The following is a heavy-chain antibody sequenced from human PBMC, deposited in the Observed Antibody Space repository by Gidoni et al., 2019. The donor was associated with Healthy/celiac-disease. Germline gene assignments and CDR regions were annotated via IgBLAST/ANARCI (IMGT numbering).Heavy chain of an antibody. Sequence: QLQLQESGPGLVKPSQTLSLTCTVSGGSISSGDYYWSWIRQPPGKGLEWIGYIYYSGSTYYNPSRKSRVTISVDTSKNQFSLKLSSVTAADTAVYYCARESLHVLPYYYYGMDVWGQGTTVTVSS. CDR1: GGSISSGDYY. J-gene: IGHJ6*02. V-gene: IGHV4-30-4*01. CDR3: ARESLHVLPYYYYGMDV. CDR2: IYYSGST. D-gene: IGHD3-16*02.